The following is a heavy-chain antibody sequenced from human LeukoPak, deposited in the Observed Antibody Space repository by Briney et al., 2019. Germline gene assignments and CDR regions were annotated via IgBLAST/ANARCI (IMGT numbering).Heavy chain of an antibody. D-gene: IGHD1-1*01. V-gene: IGHV7-4-1*02. CDR2: INTNTGNP. CDR3: ASRASQHPYLRIWISGMDV. J-gene: IGHJ6*02. CDR1: GNIFTSHA. Sequence: GASVKVSCKASGNIFTSHAMNWVRQAPGQGLEWMGWINTNTGNPTYAQGFTGRFVFSLDTSVSTAYLQISSLKAEDTAVYYCASRASQHPYLRIWISGMDVWGRGTTVTVSS.